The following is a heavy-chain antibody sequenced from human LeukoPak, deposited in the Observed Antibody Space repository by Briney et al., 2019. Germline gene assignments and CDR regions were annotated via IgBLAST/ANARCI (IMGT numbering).Heavy chain of an antibody. V-gene: IGHV3-30-3*01. CDR3: AKGAGYDYYGVDV. CDR1: GFTFSSYA. J-gene: IGHJ6*02. Sequence: GGSLRLSCAASGFTFSSYAMHWVRQAPGKGLEWVAVISYDGSNKYYADSVKGRFTISRDNSKNTLYLQMNSLRAEDTAVYYCAKGAGYDYYGVDVWGQGTTVTVSS. CDR2: ISYDGSNK.